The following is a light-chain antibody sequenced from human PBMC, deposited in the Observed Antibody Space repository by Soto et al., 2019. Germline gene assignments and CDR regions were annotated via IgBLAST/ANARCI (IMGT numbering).Light chain of an antibody. CDR2: VNSDGSH. V-gene: IGLV4-69*01. J-gene: IGLJ2*01. CDR1: SGHSSYA. Sequence: QSVLTQSPSTSASLGASVKLTCTLSSGHSSYAIAWHQQQPEKGPRYLMKVNSDGSHTKGDGFPDRFSGSSSGAERYLTISSLQSEDEADYYCQTWGTGIVVFGGGTKLTVL. CDR3: QTWGTGIVV.